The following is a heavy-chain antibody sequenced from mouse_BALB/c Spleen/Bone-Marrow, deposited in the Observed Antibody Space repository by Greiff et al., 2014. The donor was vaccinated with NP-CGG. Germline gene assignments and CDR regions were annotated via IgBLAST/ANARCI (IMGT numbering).Heavy chain of an antibody. CDR1: GYAFSVYW. Sequence: VKLQESGAELVRPGSSVKISCKASGYAFSVYWMNWVKQRPGQGLEWIGQIYPRDGDTNYNGEFKGRATLTADKSSNTAYMQLSSLTSEDSAVYFCARGGISVDYWGQGTTLTASS. V-gene: IGHV1-80*01. CDR3: ARGGISVDY. J-gene: IGHJ2*01. CDR2: IYPRDGDT.